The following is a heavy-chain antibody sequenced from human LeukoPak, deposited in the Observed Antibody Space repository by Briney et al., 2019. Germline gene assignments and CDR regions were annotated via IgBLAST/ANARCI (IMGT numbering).Heavy chain of an antibody. J-gene: IGHJ5*02. V-gene: IGHV4-34*01. CDR2: INHSGST. CDR1: GGSFSGYY. D-gene: IGHD5-24*01. CDR3: AKGRVDP. Sequence: SETLSLTCAVYGGSFSGYYWSWIRQPPGKGLEWTGEINHSGSTNYNPSLKSRVTISVDTSKNQFSLKLSSVTAVDTAVYYCAKGRVDPWGQGTLVTVSS.